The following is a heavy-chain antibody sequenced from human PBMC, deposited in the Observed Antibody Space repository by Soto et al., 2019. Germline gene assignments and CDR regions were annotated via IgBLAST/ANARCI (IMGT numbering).Heavy chain of an antibody. V-gene: IGHV1-46*01. CDR3: ARAELIVAGQAFDS. J-gene: IGHJ4*02. CDR2: VNPSDGRA. Sequence: QVDLVQSGAEVKKPGASVKMSCKSSGYRLSNYYKHWVRQAPGQGLEWMGIVNPSDGRANYARKFQGRVTMTWDTSTTTLYMEVNSLRSDDTAIYYCARAELIVAGQAFDSWGQGTLVTVSS. D-gene: IGHD5-12*01. CDR1: GYRLSNYY.